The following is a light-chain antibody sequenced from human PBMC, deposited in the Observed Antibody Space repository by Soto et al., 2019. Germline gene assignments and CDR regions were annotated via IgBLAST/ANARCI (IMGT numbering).Light chain of an antibody. J-gene: IGKJ4*01. CDR2: DAS. Sequence: EIVLTQSPATLSLSPGERATLSCSASQSVSSSLAWYQQKPGQTPRLLIYDASNRSTGIPARFSGSGSGTDFTLTVSSLEPGDFAVYYCQQRSSWPLTFGGGTKVEIK. V-gene: IGKV3-11*01. CDR3: QQRSSWPLT. CDR1: QSVSSS.